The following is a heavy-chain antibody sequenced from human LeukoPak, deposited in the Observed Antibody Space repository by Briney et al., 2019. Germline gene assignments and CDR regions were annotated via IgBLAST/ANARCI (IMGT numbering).Heavy chain of an antibody. D-gene: IGHD2-2*02. Sequence: SVKVSCKASGGTLSSYAISWVRQAPGQGLEWMGGIIPIFGTANYAQKFQGRVTITADESTSTAYMELSSLRSEDTAVYYCAAQPLGYCSSTSCYTGDYWGQGTLVTVSS. CDR1: GGTLSSYA. CDR3: AAQPLGYCSSTSCYTGDY. CDR2: IIPIFGTA. J-gene: IGHJ4*02. V-gene: IGHV1-69*13.